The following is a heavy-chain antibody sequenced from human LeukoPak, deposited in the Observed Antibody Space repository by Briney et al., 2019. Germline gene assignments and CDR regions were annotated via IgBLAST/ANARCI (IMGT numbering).Heavy chain of an antibody. CDR1: GGSISSYY. D-gene: IGHD3-3*01. CDR2: IYTSGST. Sequence: SETLSLTCTVSGGSISSYYWSWIRQPAGEGLEWIGRIYTSGSTNYNPSLKSRVTMSVDTSKNQFSLKLSSVTAADTAVYYCARDGYYDFWSGYNYYYYYMDVWGKGTTVTVSS. CDR3: ARDGYYDFWSGYNYYYYYMDV. J-gene: IGHJ6*03. V-gene: IGHV4-4*07.